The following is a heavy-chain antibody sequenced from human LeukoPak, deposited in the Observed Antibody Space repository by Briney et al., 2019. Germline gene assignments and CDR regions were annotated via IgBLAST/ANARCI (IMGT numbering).Heavy chain of an antibody. J-gene: IGHJ4*02. D-gene: IGHD5-24*01. CDR3: ARVTGGYNLVDY. Sequence: TGGSLRLSCAASGFTFSSYWMHWVRQVPGKGLVWVSRISSDGSHTFYADSVKGRFAMSRDNAKNTLYLQMNSLRAEDTAVYYCARVTGGYNLVDYWGQGTLVTVSS. CDR2: ISSDGSHT. V-gene: IGHV3-74*01. CDR1: GFTFSSYW.